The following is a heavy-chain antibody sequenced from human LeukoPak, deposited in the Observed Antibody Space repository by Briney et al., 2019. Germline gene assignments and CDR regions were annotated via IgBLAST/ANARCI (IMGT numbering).Heavy chain of an antibody. Sequence: SETLSLTCTVPGGSISSYYWSWIRQPPGKGLEWIGYIYYSGSTNYNPSLKSRVTISVDTSKNQFSLKLSSVTAADTAVYYCARLLGPAAPFDYWGQGTLVTVSS. D-gene: IGHD2-2*01. CDR1: GGSISSYY. CDR3: ARLLGPAAPFDY. CDR2: IYYSGST. J-gene: IGHJ4*02. V-gene: IGHV4-59*08.